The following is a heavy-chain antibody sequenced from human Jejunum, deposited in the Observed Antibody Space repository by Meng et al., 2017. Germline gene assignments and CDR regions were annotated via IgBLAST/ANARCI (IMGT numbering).Heavy chain of an antibody. CDR1: GGSMTSAGPI. V-gene: IGHV4-31*03. CDR2: IHYSGGT. CDR3: ARATAGNSEYFQN. D-gene: IGHD4-23*01. Sequence: RGSGPGLVKPAHALPITCTVSGGSMTSAGPIGSWIRQDPGKGLEWIGYIHYSGGTYYNPSLKSRVTISVDTSKNQFSLKLNSVSAADTAVYYCARATAGNSEYFQNWGQGTLVTVSS. J-gene: IGHJ1*01.